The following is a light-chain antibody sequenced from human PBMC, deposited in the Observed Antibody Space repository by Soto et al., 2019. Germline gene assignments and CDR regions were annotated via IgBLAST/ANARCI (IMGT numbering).Light chain of an antibody. J-gene: IGLJ1*01. CDR3: SSYTSSSPYV. Sequence: QSVLTQPASVSGSPGQSITISCTGTSSDVGGYNYVSWYQQHPGKAPKLMIYEVSNRPSGVSNRFSCSKSDNTASLTISGLQAEDEADYYCSSYTSSSPYVFGTGTKLTVL. V-gene: IGLV2-14*01. CDR2: EVS. CDR1: SSDVGGYNY.